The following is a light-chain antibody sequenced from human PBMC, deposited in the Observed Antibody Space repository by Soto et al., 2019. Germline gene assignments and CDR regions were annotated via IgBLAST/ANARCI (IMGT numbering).Light chain of an antibody. V-gene: IGLV2-14*01. CDR1: RSDIGSYNY. Sequence: QSALTQPGSVCGSPGQSITISCTGSRSDIGSYNYVSWYQHLPGEAPKLILYEVNIRPSGVSDRFSGSKSGSTASLTISGLQAEDESIYFCTSYTTNSPLVFGGGTQLTV. CDR2: EVN. CDR3: TSYTTNSPLV. J-gene: IGLJ3*02.